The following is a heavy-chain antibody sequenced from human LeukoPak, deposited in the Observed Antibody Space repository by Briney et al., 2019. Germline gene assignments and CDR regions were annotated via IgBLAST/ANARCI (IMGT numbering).Heavy chain of an antibody. D-gene: IGHD4-23*01. CDR2: ISSSSSYI. V-gene: IGHV3-21*01. CDR1: GFTFSSYS. CDR3: ARRRRGGTYPHYYYTGVDV. Sequence: GGSLRLSCAASGFTFSSYSMNWVRQAPGKGLEWVSSISSSSSYIYYADSVKGRFTISRDNAKNSLYLQMNSLRAEDTAVYYCARRRRGGTYPHYYYTGVDVWGRGTAVTVSS. J-gene: IGHJ6*02.